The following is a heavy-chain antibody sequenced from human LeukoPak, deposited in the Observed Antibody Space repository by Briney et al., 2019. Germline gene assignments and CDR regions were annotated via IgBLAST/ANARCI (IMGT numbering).Heavy chain of an antibody. J-gene: IGHJ4*02. D-gene: IGHD3-10*01. CDR3: ARDGKYYYGSGDGDLFDY. V-gene: IGHV3-11*04. CDR1: GFTFSDYY. Sequence: PGGSLRLSCAASGFTFSDYYMSWIRQAPGKGLEWVSYISSSGSTIYYADSVKGRFTISRDNAKNSLYLQMNSLRAEDTAVYYCARDGKYYYGSGDGDLFDYWGQGTLVTVSS. CDR2: ISSSGSTI.